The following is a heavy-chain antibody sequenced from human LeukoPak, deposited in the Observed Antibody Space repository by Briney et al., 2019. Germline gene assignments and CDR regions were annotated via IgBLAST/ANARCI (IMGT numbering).Heavy chain of an antibody. V-gene: IGHV3-66*01. CDR2: IYSGGST. CDR3: ARSVVGATVRVGYYFDY. Sequence: GGSLRLSCAASGFTFSSNYMSWVRQAPGKGLEWVSVIYSGGSTYYADSVKCRFTISTDNSKNTLYLQMNSLRAEDTAVYYCARSVVGATVRVGYYFDYWGQGTLVTVSS. CDR1: GFTFSSNY. D-gene: IGHD1-26*01. J-gene: IGHJ4*02.